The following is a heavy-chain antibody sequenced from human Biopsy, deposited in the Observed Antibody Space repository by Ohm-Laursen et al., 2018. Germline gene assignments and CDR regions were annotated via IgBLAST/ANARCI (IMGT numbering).Heavy chain of an antibody. D-gene: IGHD4-23*01. CDR3: ARGSNEYGGLYFPH. V-gene: IGHV4-59*11. Sequence: SDTLSLTCTVSGGSFTGHYWSWIRQPPGKGLEWIGHISYTGYTSYKSSLKSRVTISLDTSRNHFSLRLTSLAAADTAVYYCARGSNEYGGLYFPHWGQGTLVTVSS. J-gene: IGHJ1*01. CDR2: ISYTGYT. CDR1: GGSFTGHY.